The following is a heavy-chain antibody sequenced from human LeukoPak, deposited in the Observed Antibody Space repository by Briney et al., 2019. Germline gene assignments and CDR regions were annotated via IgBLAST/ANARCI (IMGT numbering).Heavy chain of an antibody. Sequence: PGGSLRLSCAASGFTFSSYEMNWVRQAPGKGLEWVSYISSSGSTIYYADSVKGRFTISRDNAKNSLYLQMNSLRAEDTAVYYCACSRGEVAVPKYWGQGTLVTASS. D-gene: IGHD2-15*01. J-gene: IGHJ4*02. CDR3: ACSRGEVAVPKY. CDR2: ISSSGSTI. V-gene: IGHV3-48*03. CDR1: GFTFSSYE.